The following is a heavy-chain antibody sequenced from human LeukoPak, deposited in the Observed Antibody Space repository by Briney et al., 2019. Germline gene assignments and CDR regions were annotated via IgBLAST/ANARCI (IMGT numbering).Heavy chain of an antibody. D-gene: IGHD2-21*02. CDR3: ASGRYGDSGSALDY. J-gene: IGHJ4*02. CDR2: IYYGGST. CDR1: GGSITSYY. Sequence: SSETLSLTCTVSGGSITSYYWSWIRQPPGKGLEWIGYIYYGGSTNYNPSLKSRVTISVDRSKSQFSLKLNSVTAADTAVYFCASGRYGDSGSALDYWGQGTLVTVSS. V-gene: IGHV4-59*08.